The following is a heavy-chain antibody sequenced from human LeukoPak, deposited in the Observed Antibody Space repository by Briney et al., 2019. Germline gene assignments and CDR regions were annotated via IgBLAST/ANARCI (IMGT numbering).Heavy chain of an antibody. CDR3: TSTWIQLWFDY. Sequence: GGSLRLSCAASGFTFSASAMHWVRQASGEGLEWVGRIRSKTNSYATEYAASVKGRFTISRDDSKNTAYLQMDSLRTEDTAVYYCTSTWIQLWFDYWGQGTLVTVSS. CDR2: IRSKTNSYAT. J-gene: IGHJ4*02. CDR1: GFTFSASA. D-gene: IGHD5-18*01. V-gene: IGHV3-73*01.